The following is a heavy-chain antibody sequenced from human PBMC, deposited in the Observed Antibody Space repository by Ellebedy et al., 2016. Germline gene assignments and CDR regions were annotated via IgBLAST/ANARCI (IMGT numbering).Heavy chain of an antibody. V-gene: IGHV3-33*06. D-gene: IGHD6-6*01. J-gene: IGHJ4*02. CDR1: GFTFSDYG. CDR3: TKISGVYFNDY. Sequence: GESLKISCAASGFTFSDYGMNWVRQAPGKGLEWVAAIWNHGRDQFHADSVKGRFTVSKDNSNNMLYLQMNSLRDEDTAVYYCTKISGVYFNDYWGQGTLVTVPS. CDR2: IWNHGRDQ.